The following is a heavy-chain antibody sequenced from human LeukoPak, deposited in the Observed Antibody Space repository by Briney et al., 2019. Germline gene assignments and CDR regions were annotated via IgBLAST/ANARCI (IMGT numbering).Heavy chain of an antibody. CDR1: GGSISSGGYY. J-gene: IGHJ4*02. CDR3: ARQGNLDDHYFDY. CDR2: IYYSGST. D-gene: IGHD1-1*01. V-gene: IGHV4-31*03. Sequence: SETPSLTCTVSGGSISSGGYYWSWIRQHPGKGLEWIGYIYYSGSTYYNPSLKSRVTISVDTSKNQFSLKLSSVTAADTAVYYCARQGNLDDHYFDYWGQGTLVTVSS.